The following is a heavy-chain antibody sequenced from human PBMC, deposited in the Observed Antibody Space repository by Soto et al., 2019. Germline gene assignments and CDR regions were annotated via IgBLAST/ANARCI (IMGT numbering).Heavy chain of an antibody. CDR1: GFTFSSYA. V-gene: IGHV3-30-3*01. Sequence: GGSLRLSCAASGFTFSSYAMHWVRQAPGKGLEWVAVISHDGSNKYYADSVKGRFTISRDNSKNTLYLQMNSLRAEDTAVYYCARVYDYVWGSYFANYYGMDVWGQGTTVTVSS. CDR3: ARVYDYVWGSYFANYYGMDV. D-gene: IGHD3-16*01. CDR2: ISHDGSNK. J-gene: IGHJ6*02.